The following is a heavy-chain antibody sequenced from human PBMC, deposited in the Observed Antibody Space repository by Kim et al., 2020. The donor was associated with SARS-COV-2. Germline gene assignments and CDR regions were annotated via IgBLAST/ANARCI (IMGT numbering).Heavy chain of an antibody. CDR3: ARVTGKYYYNCGMDV. CDR1: GFTFMNYS. Sequence: GGSLRLSCTSSGFTFMNYSMNWVRQAPGKGLEWVSSIAGSGSFIFYADSVEGRFTVLRDNARNSLYLQMSSLRVEDTAVYYCARVTGKYYYNCGMDVWGQGTTVTVSS. CDR2: IAGSGSFI. J-gene: IGHJ6*02. V-gene: IGHV3-21*01.